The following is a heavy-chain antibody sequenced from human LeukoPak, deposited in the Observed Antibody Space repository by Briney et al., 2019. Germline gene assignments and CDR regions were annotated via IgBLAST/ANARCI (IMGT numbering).Heavy chain of an antibody. Sequence: GGSLRLSCAASGFTVSSNYMSCVRQAPGKGLEWVSVIYSGGSTYYADSVKGRFTISRDNSKNTLYLQMNSLRAEDTAVYYCARESRNYYYYMDVWGKGTTVTVSS. D-gene: IGHD1-14*01. V-gene: IGHV3-66*02. CDR1: GFTVSSNY. CDR2: IYSGGST. CDR3: ARESRNYYYYMDV. J-gene: IGHJ6*03.